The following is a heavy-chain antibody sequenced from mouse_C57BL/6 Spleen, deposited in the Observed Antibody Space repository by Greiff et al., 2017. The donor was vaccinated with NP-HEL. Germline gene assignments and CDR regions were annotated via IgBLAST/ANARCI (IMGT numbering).Heavy chain of an antibody. D-gene: IGHD1-1*01. V-gene: IGHV1-39*01. CDR3: ARSGVITTVVATDYYAMDY. CDR1: GYSFTDYN. J-gene: IGHJ4*01. Sequence: VQLQQSGPELVKPGASVKISCKASGYSFTDYNMNWVKQSNGKSLEWIGVINPNYGTTSYNQKFKGKATLTVDQSSSTAYMQLNSLTSEDSAVYYCARSGVITTVVATDYYAMDYWGQGTSVTVSS. CDR2: INPNYGTT.